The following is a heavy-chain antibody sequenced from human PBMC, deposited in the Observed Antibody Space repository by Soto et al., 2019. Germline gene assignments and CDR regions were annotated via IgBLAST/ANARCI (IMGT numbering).Heavy chain of an antibody. V-gene: IGHV3-33*01. D-gene: IGHD6-25*01. CDR2: IWYDGSNK. CDR1: GVTSSSYG. Sequence: QVQLVESGGGVVQPGRSLRLSCAAFGVTSSSYGMHWVRPAPGKGLYWVAVIWYDGSNKYYVDSVMGRFTISRNNSMNTLYLQMNTLRAEDTAVYYCARANSAPFYPSSGPDYGGQGTLVTVSS. J-gene: IGHJ4*02. CDR3: ARANSAPFYPSSGPDY.